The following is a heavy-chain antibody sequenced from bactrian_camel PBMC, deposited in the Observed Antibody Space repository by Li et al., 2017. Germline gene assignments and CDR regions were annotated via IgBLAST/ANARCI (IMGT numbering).Heavy chain of an antibody. CDR1: GFDFSDYG. V-gene: IGHV3S1*01. CDR3: TREDPGAGRAD. D-gene: IGHD6*01. Sequence: HVQLVESGGGLVQPGGSLKLSCVASGFDFSDYGMHWVRQAPGKGLEWISVIHRGGTITYYADSVKGRFTISRDDAKNALHLRLNSLKTEDTAMYYCTREDPGAGRADWGQGTQVTVS. CDR2: IHRGGTIT. J-gene: IGHJ4*01.